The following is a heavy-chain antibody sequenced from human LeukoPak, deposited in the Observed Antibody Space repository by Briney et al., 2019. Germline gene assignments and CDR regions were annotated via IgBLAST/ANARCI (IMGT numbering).Heavy chain of an antibody. V-gene: IGHV3-21*06. Sequence: GGSLRLSCAASGFTFSSYTMNWVRQAPGKGLEWVSSISSSSSYIYYADSVKGRFTISRDNAKNSLYLQMNSLRAEDTAVYYCARAVLYYYYGMDVWGQGTTVTVSS. CDR2: ISSSSSYI. CDR3: ARAVLYYYYGMDV. CDR1: GFTFSSYT. J-gene: IGHJ6*02.